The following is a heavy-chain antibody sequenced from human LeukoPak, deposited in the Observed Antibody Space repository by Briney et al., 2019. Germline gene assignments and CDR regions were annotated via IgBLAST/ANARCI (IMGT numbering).Heavy chain of an antibody. Sequence: TGGSLRLSCAASGFTFSSYWMSWVRQAPGKGLEWVSTITNSGDSTYYADSVKGRFTISRDNSKNTVYLQVNSLRADDTAVYYCAKDASCSNWGQGTLVTVSS. J-gene: IGHJ4*02. CDR3: AKDASCSN. CDR1: GFTFSSYW. CDR2: ITNSGDST. V-gene: IGHV3-23*01. D-gene: IGHD3-10*02.